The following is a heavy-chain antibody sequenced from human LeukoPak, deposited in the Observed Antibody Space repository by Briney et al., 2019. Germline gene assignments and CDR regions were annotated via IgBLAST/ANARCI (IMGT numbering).Heavy chain of an antibody. CDR1: GFTFRRSH. CDR2: IGTSGDRT. V-gene: IGHV3-23*01. J-gene: IGHJ4*02. Sequence: GGSLRLSCSASGFTFRRSHKSWVPQAPAEGVEWVSAIGTSGDRTFYAESVKGRFTISRDNSKNTLYRQMNSLRAEDTAVYYCARGRPFFDYWGQGTLVTVSS. D-gene: IGHD5-24*01. CDR3: ARGRPFFDY.